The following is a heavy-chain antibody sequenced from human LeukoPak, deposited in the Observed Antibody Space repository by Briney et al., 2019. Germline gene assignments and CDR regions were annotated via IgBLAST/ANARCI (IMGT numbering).Heavy chain of an antibody. Sequence: GGSLRLSCAASGFTFSTYVMHWVRQAPGKGLEWMAVIYSDGGRKYYADSVKGRFTISRDNSYNTLYLEMNSLRDEDTALYYCVKEVGMGAGTYDVWGQGTMVTVSS. CDR2: IYSDGGRK. CDR3: VKEVGMGAGTYDV. J-gene: IGHJ3*01. V-gene: IGHV3-33*06. CDR1: GFTFSTYV.